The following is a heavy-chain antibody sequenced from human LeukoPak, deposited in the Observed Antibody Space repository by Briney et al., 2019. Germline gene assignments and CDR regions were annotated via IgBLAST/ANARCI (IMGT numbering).Heavy chain of an antibody. V-gene: IGHV4-59*08. CDR3: ARLTYDYVWGSPPGPEDY. J-gene: IGHJ4*02. Sequence: PSETLSLTCTVSGGSISSYYWSWIRHPPGKGLEWIGYIYYSGSTNYNPSLRSGVTISVDTSKNQFSLKLSSVTAADTAVYYCARLTYDYVWGSPPGPEDYWGQGTLVTVSS. CDR1: GGSISSYY. CDR2: IYYSGST. D-gene: IGHD3-16*01.